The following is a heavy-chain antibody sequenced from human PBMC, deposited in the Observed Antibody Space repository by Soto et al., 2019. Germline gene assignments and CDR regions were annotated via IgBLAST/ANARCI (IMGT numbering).Heavy chain of an antibody. CDR3: ARLTTYYYDSSGYPAPPSIDY. V-gene: IGHV4-30-4*01. CDR1: ESAISGGRYY. J-gene: IGHJ4*02. D-gene: IGHD3-22*01. CDR2: IYYSGST. Sequence: SETECQTVTVSESAISGGRYYWSRIRQPPGKGLEWIGYIYYSGSTYYNPSLKSRVTISVDTSKNQFSLKLSSVTAADTAVYYCARLTTYYYDSSGYPAPPSIDYWCQGTLVTVSS.